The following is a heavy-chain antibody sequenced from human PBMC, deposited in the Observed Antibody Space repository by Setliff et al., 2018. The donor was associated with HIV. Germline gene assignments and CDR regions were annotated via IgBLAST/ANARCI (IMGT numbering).Heavy chain of an antibody. CDR3: GRLPETAMASFDS. Sequence: PSETLSLTCSVSGGSVNSYHWSWIRQPPGKGLEWIGYIYKSGTTNYSPSLKSRVTISAGPSKNQFSLKLTSVTAADTAVYYCGRLPETAMASFDSWGQGILVTVSS. J-gene: IGHJ4*02. D-gene: IGHD2-21*02. CDR1: GGSVNSYH. V-gene: IGHV4-59*08. CDR2: IYKSGTT.